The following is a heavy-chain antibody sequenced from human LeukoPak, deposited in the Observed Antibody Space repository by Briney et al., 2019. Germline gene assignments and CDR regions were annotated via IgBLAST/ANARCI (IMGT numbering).Heavy chain of an antibody. Sequence: GGSLRLSCAASGFTFCTYAMSWVRQAPGKGLEWVSPISANGGSTYYADSVKGRFTISGDNSKNTLYLQMNSLRAEDTAVYYCAKPPPDSSTWLFDYWGQGTLVTVSS. J-gene: IGHJ4*02. CDR2: ISANGGST. D-gene: IGHD6-13*01. CDR1: GFTFCTYA. V-gene: IGHV3-23*01. CDR3: AKPPPDSSTWLFDY.